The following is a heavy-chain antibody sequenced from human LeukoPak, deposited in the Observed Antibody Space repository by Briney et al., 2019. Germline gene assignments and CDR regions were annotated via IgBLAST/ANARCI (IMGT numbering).Heavy chain of an antibody. CDR1: GFNFDDCA. J-gene: IGHJ4*02. D-gene: IGHD2-15*01. Sequence: QSGGSLRLSCAASGFNFDDCAMHWVRQIPGKGLEWVPGITWNSGATGYADSVKGRFTISRDNAKNSLYLQMNSLRAEDTAMYYCVRDRGYCSGGTCYALWDYWGQGTLVTVSS. V-gene: IGHV3-9*01. CDR3: VRDRGYCSGGTCYALWDY. CDR2: ITWNSGAT.